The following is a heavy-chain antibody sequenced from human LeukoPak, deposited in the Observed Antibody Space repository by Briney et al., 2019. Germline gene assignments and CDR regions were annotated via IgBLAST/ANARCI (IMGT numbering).Heavy chain of an antibody. Sequence: GGALRLSCAASGFTFSSCSMSWVRQAPGKGLEWVSAISGSGGSTYYADSVKGRFTISRDNSKNTLYLQMNSLRAEDTAVYYCAKDPSYYYGSGSDYFDSWGQGTLVTVSS. J-gene: IGHJ4*02. CDR1: GFTFSSCS. D-gene: IGHD3-10*01. CDR3: AKDPSYYYGSGSDYFDS. V-gene: IGHV3-23*01. CDR2: ISGSGGST.